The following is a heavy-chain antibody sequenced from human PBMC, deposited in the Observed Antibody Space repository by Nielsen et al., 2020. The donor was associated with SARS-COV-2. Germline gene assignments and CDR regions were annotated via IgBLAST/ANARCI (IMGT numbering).Heavy chain of an antibody. CDR1: GGSISSSSYY. CDR3: ASRYQPVYDFWSR. Sequence: SETLSLTCTVSGGSISSSSYYWGWIRQSPGKGLEWIGTIYYSENTNYNPSLMGRLTILIETSKNQVSLRLISVTAADTAVYYCASRYQPVYDFWSRWGQGTLVTVSS. J-gene: IGHJ4*02. V-gene: IGHV4-39*07. CDR2: IYYSENT. D-gene: IGHD3-3*01.